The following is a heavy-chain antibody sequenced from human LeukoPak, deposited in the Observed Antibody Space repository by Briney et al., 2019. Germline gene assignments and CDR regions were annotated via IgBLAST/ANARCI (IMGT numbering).Heavy chain of an antibody. V-gene: IGHV3-23*01. CDR2: ISGSGVST. CDR1: GFIFSSYV. Sequence: GGSLRLSCAASGFIFSSYVMSWVRQAPGKGLEWVSTISGSGVSTYYADSVKGRFTISRDNSKNTLYLQLNNVGAEDTAVYYCAPLSSGYWGQGTLVTVSS. J-gene: IGHJ4*02. D-gene: IGHD3-10*01. CDR3: APLSSGY.